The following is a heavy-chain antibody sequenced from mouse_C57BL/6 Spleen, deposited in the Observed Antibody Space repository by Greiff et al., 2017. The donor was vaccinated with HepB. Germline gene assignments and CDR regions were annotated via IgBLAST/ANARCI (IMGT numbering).Heavy chain of an antibody. CDR3: ARDYGSGYVGYFEG. J-gene: IGHJ1*03. D-gene: IGHD1-1*01. Sequence: QVQLQQSGAELARPGASVKLSCKASGYTFTSYGISWVKQRPGQGLEWIGEIYPRSGNTYYNEKFKGKATLTADKSSSTAYMELRSLTSEDSAVYFCARDYGSGYVGYFEGWGTGTTVTVSS. V-gene: IGHV1-81*01. CDR2: IYPRSGNT. CDR1: GYTFTSYG.